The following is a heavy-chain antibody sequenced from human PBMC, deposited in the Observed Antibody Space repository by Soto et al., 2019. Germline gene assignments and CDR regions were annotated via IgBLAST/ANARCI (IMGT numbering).Heavy chain of an antibody. CDR2: ISYEGSNQ. V-gene: IGHV3-30-3*01. CDR1: GFTFSSYA. D-gene: IGHD3-16*01. Sequence: QVHLVESGGGVVQPGRSLRLSCAASGFTFSSYAMHWVRQAPGKGLEWVAVISYEGSNQYYADSVKGRFTISRDNSKNTLYLQTNSLRTEDTAVYYCTRVGEADGVFDYWGQGALVTVSS. J-gene: IGHJ4*02. CDR3: TRVGEADGVFDY.